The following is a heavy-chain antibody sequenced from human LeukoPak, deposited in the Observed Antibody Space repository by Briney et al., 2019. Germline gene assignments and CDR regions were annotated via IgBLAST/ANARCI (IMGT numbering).Heavy chain of an antibody. CDR3: ARTDVLVAGRFDY. CDR2: MNPNSGNT. J-gene: IGHJ4*02. CDR1: GYTFTSYD. Sequence: GASVKVSCKASGYTFTSYDINWVRQATGQGLEWMGWMNPNSGNTGYAQKFQGRVTMTRNTSISTAYMELSRLRSDDTAVYYCARTDVLVAGRFDYWGQGTLVTVSS. V-gene: IGHV1-8*01. D-gene: IGHD6-19*01.